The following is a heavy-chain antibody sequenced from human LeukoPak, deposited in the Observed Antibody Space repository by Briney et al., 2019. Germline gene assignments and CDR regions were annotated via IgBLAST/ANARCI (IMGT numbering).Heavy chain of an antibody. CDR2: VYYSGST. D-gene: IGHD3-10*01. J-gene: IGHJ3*02. Sequence: PSETLSLTCTVSGGSISSHHWNWIRQPPGKGLEWIGYVYYSGSTNYNPSLKSRVTISVDTSKNLFSLKLSSVTAADTAVYYCARRETSAGWGIFAFDIWGQGTMVTVSS. CDR1: GGSISSHH. V-gene: IGHV4-59*08. CDR3: ARRETSAGWGIFAFDI.